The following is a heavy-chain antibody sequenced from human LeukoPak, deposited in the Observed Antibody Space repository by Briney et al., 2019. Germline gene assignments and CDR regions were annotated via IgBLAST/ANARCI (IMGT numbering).Heavy chain of an antibody. CDR1: GGSISSYY. Sequence: SETLSLTCTVSGGSISSYYWSWIRQPPGKGLEWIGYIYYSGSTNYNPSLKSRVTISVDTSKNQFSLKLSSVTAADTAVYYCARDSTVTYYYGMDVWGQGTTVTASS. J-gene: IGHJ6*02. D-gene: IGHD4-17*01. CDR2: IYYSGST. CDR3: ARDSTVTYYYGMDV. V-gene: IGHV4-59*01.